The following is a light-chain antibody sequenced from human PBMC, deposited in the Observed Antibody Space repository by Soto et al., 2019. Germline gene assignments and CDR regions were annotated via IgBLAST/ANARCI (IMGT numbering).Light chain of an antibody. J-gene: IGLJ1*01. CDR2: EVS. CDR3: SSYSISTAYL. Sequence: QSVLTQPASVSGSPGQSITISWTGTSSELGGYDYVSWYPLHPGKSPSLMVFEVSNRPSGVSYRFSVSKSDNTASLTISGLHAEDEADYFCSSYSISTAYLFGTGTKFTVL. V-gene: IGLV2-14*01. CDR1: SSELGGYDY.